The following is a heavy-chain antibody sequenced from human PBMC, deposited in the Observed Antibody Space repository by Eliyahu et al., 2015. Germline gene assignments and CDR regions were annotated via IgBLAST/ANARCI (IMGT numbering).Heavy chain of an antibody. Sequence: EVQLVESGGGLVQPXGSLXLPXSASGFTFSSYAMHWVRQAPGKGLEYVSAISSNGGSTYYANSVKGRFTISRDNSKNTLYLQASSLRAEDTAVYYCVKAGSTDYWYFDLWGRGTLVTVSS. CDR2: ISSNGGST. CDR1: GFTFSSYA. D-gene: IGHD6-13*01. J-gene: IGHJ2*01. V-gene: IGHV3-64D*08. CDR3: VKAGSTDYWYFDL.